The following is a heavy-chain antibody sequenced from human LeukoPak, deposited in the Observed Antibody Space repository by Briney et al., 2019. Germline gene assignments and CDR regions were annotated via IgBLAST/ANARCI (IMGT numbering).Heavy chain of an antibody. V-gene: IGHV4-59*01. CDR2: IFYNGNT. CDR1: GGSISPYY. CDR3: AREWLAPGVDAFDI. Sequence: PSETLSLTCTVSGGSISPYYWSWIRQPPGKGLEWLAYIFYNGNTNYNPSLKSRVTISLDTSKKQFSLKVSSVTAADTAVYYCAREWLAPGVDAFDIWGRGTMVTVSS. J-gene: IGHJ3*02. D-gene: IGHD5-18*01.